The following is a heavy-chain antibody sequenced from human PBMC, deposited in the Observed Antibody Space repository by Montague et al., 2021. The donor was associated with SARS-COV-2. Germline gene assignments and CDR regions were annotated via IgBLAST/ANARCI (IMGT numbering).Heavy chain of an antibody. CDR1: GGSIRSSDYY. V-gene: IGHV4-39*02. Sequence: SETLSLTCTVSGGSIRSSDYYWSWIRQPPGKGLEWIGNIYYSGSTNYNPSLKSRVTISVDTSKNQFSLKLSPVTAADTAVYYCARDPWCRTIFGVGTRYGMDVWGQGTLVTVSS. CDR3: ARDPWCRTIFGVGTRYGMDV. D-gene: IGHD3-3*01. CDR2: IYYSGST. J-gene: IGHJ6*02.